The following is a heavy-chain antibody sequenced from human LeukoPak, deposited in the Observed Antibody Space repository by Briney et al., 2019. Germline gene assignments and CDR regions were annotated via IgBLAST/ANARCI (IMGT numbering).Heavy chain of an antibody. D-gene: IGHD3-16*02. CDR3: AFGRYPFDY. Sequence: GGSLRLSCAAPGFTLSDFYMNWVRQAPGKGLERVSLIHSGGTIYYTDSVKGRFTISRDNSKNTLYLQMNSLTIEDTAVYYCAFGRYPFDYWGQGTLVTVSS. V-gene: IGHV3-66*01. J-gene: IGHJ4*02. CDR2: IHSGGTI. CDR1: GFTLSDFY.